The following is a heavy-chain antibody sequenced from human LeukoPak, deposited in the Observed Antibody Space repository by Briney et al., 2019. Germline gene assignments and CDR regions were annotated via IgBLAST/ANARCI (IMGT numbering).Heavy chain of an antibody. Sequence: SETLSLTCTVSGGSISSYYWSWIRQPPGKGLEWIGYIYYSGSTNYNPSLKSRVTISVDTSKNQFSLKLSSVTAADTAVYYCATMVRGEPPYFDYWGQGTLVTVSS. D-gene: IGHD3-10*01. J-gene: IGHJ4*02. CDR2: IYYSGST. CDR3: ATMVRGEPPYFDY. V-gene: IGHV4-59*12. CDR1: GGSISSYY.